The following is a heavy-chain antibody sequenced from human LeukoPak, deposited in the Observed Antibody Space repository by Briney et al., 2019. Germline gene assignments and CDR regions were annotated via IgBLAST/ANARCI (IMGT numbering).Heavy chain of an antibody. D-gene: IGHD3-22*01. CDR2: IWYDGTNT. Sequence: GRSLRLSCAASGFTFSSYGMHWVRQAPGKGLEWLAVIWYDGTNTYYADSVKGRFAISRDNSKNTLYLQMNSLRAEDTAVYYCARARNNYDSSSYSALDYWGQGTLVTVSS. CDR1: GFTFSSYG. J-gene: IGHJ4*02. CDR3: ARARNNYDSSSYSALDY. V-gene: IGHV3-33*01.